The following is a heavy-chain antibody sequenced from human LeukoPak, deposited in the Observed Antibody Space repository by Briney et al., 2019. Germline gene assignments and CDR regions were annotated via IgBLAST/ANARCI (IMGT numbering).Heavy chain of an antibody. CDR2: ISGNGVST. Sequence: GGSLRLSCATSQFNFNKFGMTWVRQALGKGLEWVSSISGNGVSTQYADSVQGRFAISRDNSKNTLYLQMNSLRAEDTAVYYCANLDYGNPDDVSDIWGQGTLVTVSS. CDR3: ANLDYGNPDDVSDI. D-gene: IGHD4-17*01. CDR1: QFNFNKFG. V-gene: IGHV3-23*01. J-gene: IGHJ3*02.